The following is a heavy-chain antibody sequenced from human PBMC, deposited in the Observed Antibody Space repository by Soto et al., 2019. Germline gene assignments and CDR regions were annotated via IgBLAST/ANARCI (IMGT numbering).Heavy chain of an antibody. CDR1: GFTVSSNY. Sequence: EVQLVESGGGLVQPGGSLRLSCAASGFTVSSNYMSWVRQAPGKGLEWVSVIYSGGITYYADSVKGRFTISRDNSKNTLYLQMNSLRAEDTAVYYCARSYIAVAGNVPSTFDIWGQGTMVTVSS. CDR3: ARSYIAVAGNVPSTFDI. CDR2: IYSGGIT. V-gene: IGHV3-66*01. D-gene: IGHD6-19*01. J-gene: IGHJ3*02.